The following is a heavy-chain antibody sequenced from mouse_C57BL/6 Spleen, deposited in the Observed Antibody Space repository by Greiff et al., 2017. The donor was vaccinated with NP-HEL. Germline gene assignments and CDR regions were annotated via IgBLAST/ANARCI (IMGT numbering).Heavy chain of an antibody. V-gene: IGHV1-50*01. CDR1: GYTFTSYW. D-gene: IGHD2-5*01. CDR2: IDPSDSYT. CDR3: SYSNYGENAMDY. Sequence: VKLQQPGAELVKPGASVKLSCKASGYTFTSYWMQWVKQRPGQGLEWIGEIDPSDSYTNYNQKFKGKATLTVDTSSSTAYMQLSSLTSEDSAVYYCSYSNYGENAMDYWGQGTSVTVSS. J-gene: IGHJ4*01.